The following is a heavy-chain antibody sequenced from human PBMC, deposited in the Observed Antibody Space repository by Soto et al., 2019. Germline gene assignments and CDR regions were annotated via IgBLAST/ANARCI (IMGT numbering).Heavy chain of an antibody. J-gene: IGHJ4*02. D-gene: IGHD6-19*01. Sequence: EVDLLESGGDLVQPGGSLRLSCAASGFTFSDYGMTWVRQAPGKGLEWVSSIGGSGVTTYYADSVKGRFTISRDNSTNTLYLQMSSLRAEDTAVYYCAKIGLTLGCAYWGQGTLVTVSS. V-gene: IGHV3-23*01. CDR1: GFTFSDYG. CDR3: AKIGLTLGCAY. CDR2: IGGSGVTT.